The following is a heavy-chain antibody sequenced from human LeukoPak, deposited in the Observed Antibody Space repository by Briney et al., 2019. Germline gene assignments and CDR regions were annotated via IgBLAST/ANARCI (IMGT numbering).Heavy chain of an antibody. CDR2: IFSDSGRI. J-gene: IGHJ4*02. V-gene: IGHV1-46*01. D-gene: IGHD1-26*01. CDR3: ASEFSATYRFDY. CDR1: EYTFSSNH. Sequence: ASVKVSCKAPEYTFSSNHMHWVRQSPGQGLEWMGIIFSDSGRIRYAQKFQGRVTMTRDTATSTVYMELTSLRSEDTAVYYCASEFSATYRFDYWGQGTLVTVSS.